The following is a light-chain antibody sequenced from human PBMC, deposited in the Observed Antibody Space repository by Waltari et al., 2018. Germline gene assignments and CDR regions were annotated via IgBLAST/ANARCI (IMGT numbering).Light chain of an antibody. CDR2: DAS. Sequence: EIVLTQSPATLSLSPGERATLSCRASQSVSSYLAWYQQKPGQAPRLLIYDASNRGTGIPARFSGSGSGTDFTLTISSLEPEDCAVYYCQQRSNWPPITFGQGTRLEIK. V-gene: IGKV3-11*01. CDR3: QQRSNWPPIT. CDR1: QSVSSY. J-gene: IGKJ5*01.